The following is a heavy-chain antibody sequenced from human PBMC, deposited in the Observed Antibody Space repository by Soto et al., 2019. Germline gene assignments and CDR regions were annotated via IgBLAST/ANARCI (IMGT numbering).Heavy chain of an antibody. CDR2: ISSSSSDT. V-gene: IGHV3-11*05. J-gene: IGHJ4*02. CDR1: GFPFSDYY. D-gene: IGHD3-9*01. Sequence: QVQLVESGGDLVKPGGSLRLSCAASGFPFSDYYMSWIRQAPGKGLEWVSSISSSSSDTNYAQSVKGRFTISRDNAKXXXXXXXXXLXXXXXXXXXXXXRRPTGYYNYWGQGTLVTVSA. CDR3: XXRRPTGYYNY.